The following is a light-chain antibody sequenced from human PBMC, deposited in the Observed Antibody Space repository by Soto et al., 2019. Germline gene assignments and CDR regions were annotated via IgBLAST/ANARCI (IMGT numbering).Light chain of an antibody. J-gene: IGKJ3*01. CDR3: QKYNSAPQA. V-gene: IGKV1-27*01. Sequence: DIQMTQSPSSLSASVGDRVTITCRASQDSNNYLAWYQQKPGKAPKLLIFAASTLQSGVPSRFSGSGSGADFTLTISSLQPEDVATYYCQKYNSAPQAFGPGTKVDIK. CDR2: AAS. CDR1: QDSNNY.